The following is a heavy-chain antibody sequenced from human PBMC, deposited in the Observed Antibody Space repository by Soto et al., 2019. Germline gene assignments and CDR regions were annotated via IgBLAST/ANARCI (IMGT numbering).Heavy chain of an antibody. Sequence: QVQLVQSGAEMKTPGSSVNVSCTLSGGAFNNYVISWVRQAPGQGLEWVGSIVPIYRSSLFAQKFQGRVTLSADETTNTVYMKMSSLRTDDTAIYYCVSGTRDCTTTSCYTPQGSFYYGMDVWGQVTKVTVSS. J-gene: IGHJ6*02. CDR3: VSGTRDCTTTSCYTPQGSFYYGMDV. V-gene: IGHV1-69*18. CDR2: IVPIYRSS. D-gene: IGHD2-2*01. CDR1: GGAFNNYV.